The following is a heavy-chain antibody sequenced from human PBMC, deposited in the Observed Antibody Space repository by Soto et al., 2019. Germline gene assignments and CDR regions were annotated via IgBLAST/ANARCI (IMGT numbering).Heavy chain of an antibody. D-gene: IGHD4-17*01. J-gene: IGHJ6*02. CDR3: ARGINTYGDYANYYYGMDV. CDR2: MNPNSGNT. V-gene: IGHV1-8*01. CDR1: GYTFTSYD. Sequence: GASVKVSCKASGYTFTSYDINWVRQATGQGLEWMGWMNPNSGNTGYAQKFQGRVTMTRNTSISTAYMELSSLRSEDTAVYYCARGINTYGDYANYYYGMDVWGQGTTVTVSS.